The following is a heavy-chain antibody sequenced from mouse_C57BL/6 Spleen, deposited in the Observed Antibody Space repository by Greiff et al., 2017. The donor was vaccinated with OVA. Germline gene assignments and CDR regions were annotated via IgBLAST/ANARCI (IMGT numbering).Heavy chain of an antibody. V-gene: IGHV1-26*01. CDR1: GYTFTDYY. D-gene: IGHD1-1*01. J-gene: IGHJ4*01. Sequence: EVQLQQSGPELVKPGASVKISCKASGYTFTDYYMNWVKQSHGKSLEWIGDINPNNGGTSYNQKFKGKATLTVEKSSSTAYMELRSLTSEDSAVYYCARGIYYYGSYAMDYWGQGTSVTVSS. CDR3: ARGIYYYGSYAMDY. CDR2: INPNNGGT.